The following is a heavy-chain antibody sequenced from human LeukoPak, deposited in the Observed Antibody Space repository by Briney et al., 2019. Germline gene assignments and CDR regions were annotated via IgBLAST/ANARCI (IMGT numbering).Heavy chain of an antibody. CDR3: ARYALAYSSDY. V-gene: IGHV4-59*01. J-gene: IGHJ4*02. CDR2: IYYSGST. CDR1: RGSLSHYY. Sequence: PSETLSLTRTDSRGSLSHYYWSWIRLPPAKGLEWIGYIYYSGSTNYNPPLKSRVTISVDTSKNQLSLKLSSVTAADAAGYFCARYALAYSSDYWGREIRVSVSP. D-gene: IGHD3-16*01.